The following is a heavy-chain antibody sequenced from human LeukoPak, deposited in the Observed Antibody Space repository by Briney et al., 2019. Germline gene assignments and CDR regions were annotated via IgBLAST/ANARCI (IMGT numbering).Heavy chain of an antibody. CDR2: IYPGDSDT. D-gene: IGHD3-22*01. CDR1: GYSFTSYW. Sequence: GESLKISCKGSGYSFTSYWIGWVRQMPGKGLEWMGIIYPGDSDTRYSPSFQGQVTISADKSISTAYLQWGSPKASDSAMYYCARGGNYYDSSGLGVNWFDPWGQGTLVTVSS. V-gene: IGHV5-51*01. CDR3: ARGGNYYDSSGLGVNWFDP. J-gene: IGHJ5*02.